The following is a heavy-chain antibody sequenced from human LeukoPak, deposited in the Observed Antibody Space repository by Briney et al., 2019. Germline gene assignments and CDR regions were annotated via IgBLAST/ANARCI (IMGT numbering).Heavy chain of an antibody. V-gene: IGHV1-18*01. Sequence: AASVKVSCKAAGYTFTSCGISWVRQGPGQGLEWMGWISAYNGNTNYAQKLQGRVTMTTDTSTSTAYMELRSLRSDDTAVYYCAREVVGATVDYWGQGTLVTVSS. CDR2: ISAYNGNT. CDR1: GYTFTSCG. CDR3: AREVVGATVDY. J-gene: IGHJ4*02. D-gene: IGHD1-26*01.